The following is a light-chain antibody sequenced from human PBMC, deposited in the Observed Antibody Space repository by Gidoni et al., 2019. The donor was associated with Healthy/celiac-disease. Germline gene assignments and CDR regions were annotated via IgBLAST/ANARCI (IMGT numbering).Light chain of an antibody. CDR1: PGISSY. J-gene: IGKJ3*01. Sequence: IQLTPSPSFLSASVGDRVTITCRDSPGISSYLAWYQQKPGKAPKRLIYAASTLQSGVQSRFNGSGSGTEFTLTISSLQPEDFATYYCQQLNSYPRFTFGPGTKVDIK. V-gene: IGKV1-9*01. CDR2: AAS. CDR3: QQLNSYPRFT.